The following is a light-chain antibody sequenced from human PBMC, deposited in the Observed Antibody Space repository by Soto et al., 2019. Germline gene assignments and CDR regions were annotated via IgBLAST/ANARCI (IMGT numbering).Light chain of an antibody. CDR1: QSVSSY. CDR3: QQYGSSGT. Sequence: EIVLTQSPATLSLSPGERSTLSCRASQSVSSYLAWYQQKPGQAPXXLIYDASNRATGIPARFSGSGSGTEFTLTIISLEPEDFAVDDCQQYGSSGTFGQGTKVDIK. CDR2: DAS. V-gene: IGKV3-11*01. J-gene: IGKJ1*01.